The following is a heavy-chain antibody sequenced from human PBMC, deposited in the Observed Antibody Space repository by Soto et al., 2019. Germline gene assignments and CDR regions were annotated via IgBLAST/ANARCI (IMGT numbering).Heavy chain of an antibody. Sequence: GGSLRLSCAASGFTVSSNYMSWVRQAPGKGLEWVSVIYSGGSTYYEDSVKGRFTISRANSKNTLYLQMNSLMAEDASVCYCASIAAATYNCFDPWGQGTLVTVSS. V-gene: IGHV3-66*01. D-gene: IGHD6-25*01. CDR1: GFTVSSNY. J-gene: IGHJ5*02. CDR2: IYSGGST. CDR3: ASIAAATYNCFDP.